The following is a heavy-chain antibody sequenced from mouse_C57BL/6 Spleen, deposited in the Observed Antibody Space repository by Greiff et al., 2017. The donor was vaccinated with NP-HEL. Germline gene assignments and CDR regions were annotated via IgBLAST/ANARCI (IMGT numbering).Heavy chain of an antibody. J-gene: IGHJ3*01. CDR3: ASRGSYCGWFAY. Sequence: VQLQQSGPELVKPGASVKISCKASGYAFSSSWMNWVQQRPGKGLEWIGRIYPGDGDTNYNGKFKGKATLTADKSSSTAYMQLSSLTSEESAVYFCASRGSYCGWFAYWGQGTLVTVSA. CDR2: IYPGDGDT. D-gene: IGHD1-1*02. CDR1: GYAFSSSW. V-gene: IGHV1-82*01.